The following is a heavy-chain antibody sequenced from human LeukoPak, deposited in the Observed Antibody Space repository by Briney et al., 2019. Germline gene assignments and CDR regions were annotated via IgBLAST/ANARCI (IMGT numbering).Heavy chain of an antibody. D-gene: IGHD1-1*01. CDR3: AKYIASTGSRGAFNI. CDR2: ITGDGSFT. Sequence: PGGSLRLSCAASGFTFSRYYMHWVRQPPGKGLVWVSRITGDGSFTDYADSVKGRFTISRDSPKNTMYLQMNSLRAEDTAIYYCAKYIASTGSRGAFNIWGQGTMVTVSS. J-gene: IGHJ3*02. V-gene: IGHV3-23*01. CDR1: GFTFSRYY.